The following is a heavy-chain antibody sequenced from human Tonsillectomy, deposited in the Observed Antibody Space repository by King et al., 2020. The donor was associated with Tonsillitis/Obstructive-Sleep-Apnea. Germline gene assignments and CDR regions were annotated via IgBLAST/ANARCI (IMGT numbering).Heavy chain of an antibody. CDR1: GFTFGAYW. D-gene: IGHD5-12*01. Sequence: VQLVESGGGLVQPGGSLRLSCSASGFTFGAYWMSWVRQVPGKGLEWVANINQDESQKSYVDSVRGRFTISRDNSKNSVSLQMNSLRAEDTAIYFCARVGYNDYDRDNWGQGALVTVSS. J-gene: IGHJ4*02. CDR3: ARVGYNDYDRDN. CDR2: INQDESQK. V-gene: IGHV3-7*01.